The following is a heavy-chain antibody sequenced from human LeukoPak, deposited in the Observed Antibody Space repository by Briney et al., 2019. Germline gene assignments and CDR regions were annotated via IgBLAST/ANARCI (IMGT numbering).Heavy chain of an antibody. CDR1: GFNVAINY. V-gene: IGHV3-53*01. Sequence: GESLKISCEASGFNVAINYMTWVRQAPGKGLEWVSVIFSAGSTYYADSVKGRFTVSRDTSKNTLDLQMNSLRAEDTAMYYCGYSSGYFRFDYWGLGTLVTVSS. J-gene: IGHJ4*02. CDR3: GYSSGYFRFDY. D-gene: IGHD3-22*01. CDR2: IFSAGST.